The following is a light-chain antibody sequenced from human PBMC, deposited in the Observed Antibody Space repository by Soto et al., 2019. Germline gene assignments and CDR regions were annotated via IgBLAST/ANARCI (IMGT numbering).Light chain of an antibody. CDR1: SSDFAVHNS. CDR3: TSYTTSSTVV. J-gene: IGLJ2*01. Sequence: QSVLTQPASVSGSPGQSITISCTGTSSDFAVHNSVSWYQHHPGKAPKLIIYEVSNRPSGVSSHFSGSKSGNTASLTISGLQAEDEADYYCTSYTTSSTVVFGGGTKVTVL. V-gene: IGLV2-14*01. CDR2: EVS.